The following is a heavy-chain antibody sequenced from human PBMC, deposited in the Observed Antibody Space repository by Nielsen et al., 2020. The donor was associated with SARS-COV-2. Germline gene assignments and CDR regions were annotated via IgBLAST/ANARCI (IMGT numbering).Heavy chain of an antibody. D-gene: IGHD3-3*01. J-gene: IGHJ5*02. V-gene: IGHV1-8*01. Sequence: ASVKVSCKASGYTFTSYDINWVRQATGQGLEWMGWMNPNSGNTGYAQKFQGRVTMTTDTSTTTAYMELRSLRSDDTAVYYCARAKTFYDFWSGYPSGFDPWGQGTLVTVSS. CDR2: MNPNSGNT. CDR1: GYTFTSYD. CDR3: ARAKTFYDFWSGYPSGFDP.